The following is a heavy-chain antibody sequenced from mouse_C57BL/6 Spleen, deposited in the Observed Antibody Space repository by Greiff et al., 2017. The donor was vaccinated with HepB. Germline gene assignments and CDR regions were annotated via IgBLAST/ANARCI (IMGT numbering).Heavy chain of an antibody. CDR1: GYAFSSYW. D-gene: IGHD2-1*01. CDR2: IYPGDGDT. V-gene: IGHV1-80*01. CDR3: ARGYYGNYWYFDV. J-gene: IGHJ1*03. Sequence: VQLQQSGAELVKPGASVKISCKASGYAFSSYWMNWVKQRPGQGLEWIGQIYPGDGDTNYNGKFKGKATLTADKSSSTAYMQLSSLTSEDSAVYFCARGYYGNYWYFDVWGTGTTVTVSS.